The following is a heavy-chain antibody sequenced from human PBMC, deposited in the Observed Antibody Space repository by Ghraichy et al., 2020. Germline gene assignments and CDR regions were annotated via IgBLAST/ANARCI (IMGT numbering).Heavy chain of an antibody. CDR2: LYSDGSA. D-gene: IGHD2-21*01. J-gene: IGHJ6*02. CDR3: ARDRRYCGNNCYLYYYYGSDH. Sequence: GGSLRLSCAASGVSVSSNQMSWVRQAPGKGLEWVAILYSDGSAFYADTVRGRFTISRDDSRNTLYLQMNSLRADDTAVYYCARDRRYCGNNCYLYYYYGSDHWGRGPTVTVYS. V-gene: IGHV3-53*01. CDR1: GVSVSSNQ.